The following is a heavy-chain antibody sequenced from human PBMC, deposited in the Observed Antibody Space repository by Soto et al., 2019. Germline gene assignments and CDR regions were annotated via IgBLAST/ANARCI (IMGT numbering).Heavy chain of an antibody. V-gene: IGHV4-30-2*01. J-gene: IGHJ4*02. CDR2: IYHSGST. Sequence: QLQLQESGSGLVKPSQTLSLTCAVSGGSISSGGNSWSWIRQPPGKGLEWIGYIYHSGSTYYNPSLKSRVTISVERSKNQVSLKLSSVTAADTAVYYCARAGGLGAVAVDYWGQGTLVTVSS. CDR3: ARAGGLGAVAVDY. D-gene: IGHD6-19*01. CDR1: GGSISSGGNS.